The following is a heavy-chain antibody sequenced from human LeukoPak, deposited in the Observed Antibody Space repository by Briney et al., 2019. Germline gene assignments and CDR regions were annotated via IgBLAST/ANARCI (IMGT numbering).Heavy chain of an antibody. CDR1: GGSISSGGYY. Sequence: SQTLSLTCTVSGGSISSGGYYWSWIRQHPGKGLEWIGYIYYSGSTYYNPSLKSRVTISVDTSKNQFSLKLSSVTAADTAVYYCARDYLSGFNYYDFWSGYGNYYYYGMDVWGQGTTVTVSS. D-gene: IGHD3-3*01. CDR3: ARDYLSGFNYYDFWSGYGNYYYYGMDV. V-gene: IGHV4-31*03. J-gene: IGHJ6*02. CDR2: IYYSGST.